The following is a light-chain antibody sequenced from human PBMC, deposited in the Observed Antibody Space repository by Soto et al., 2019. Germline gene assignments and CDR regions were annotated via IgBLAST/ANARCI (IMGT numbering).Light chain of an antibody. J-gene: IGKJ5*01. CDR3: QQRSDWSIT. Sequence: PGKRVTLSCRASQSVSSRYLSWYQQKPGQAPRLLIYGASTRATGIPARFSGSGSGTDCTLTISSLQQEDGAVYYCQQRSDWSITFGQGTRLEIK. V-gene: IGKV3D-20*02. CDR2: GAS. CDR1: QSVSSRY.